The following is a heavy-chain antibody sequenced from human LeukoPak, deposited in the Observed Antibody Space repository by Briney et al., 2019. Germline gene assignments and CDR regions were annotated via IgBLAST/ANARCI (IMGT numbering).Heavy chain of an antibody. D-gene: IGHD3-10*01. Sequence: GASVKVSCKASGYTFTSYAMHWVRQAPGQRLEWMGWINAGNGNTKYSQKFQGRVTITRDTSGSTAYMELSSLRSEDTGVYYCARAAPYYGSGREDYWGQGTLVTVSS. CDR3: ARAAPYYGSGREDY. J-gene: IGHJ4*02. V-gene: IGHV1-3*01. CDR1: GYTFTSYA. CDR2: INAGNGNT.